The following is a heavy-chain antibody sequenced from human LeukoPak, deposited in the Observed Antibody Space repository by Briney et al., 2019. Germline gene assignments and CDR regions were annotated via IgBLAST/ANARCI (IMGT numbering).Heavy chain of an antibody. CDR2: IYHSGST. V-gene: IGHV4-30-2*01. J-gene: IGHJ5*02. Sequence: PSETLSFTCAVSGGSISSGGYSWSWIRQPPGKGLEWIGYIYHSGSTYYNPSLKSRVTISVDRSKNQFSLKLSSVTAADTAVYYCARELWFGELLWFDPWGQGTLVTVSS. D-gene: IGHD3-10*01. CDR3: ARELWFGELLWFDP. CDR1: GGSISSGGYS.